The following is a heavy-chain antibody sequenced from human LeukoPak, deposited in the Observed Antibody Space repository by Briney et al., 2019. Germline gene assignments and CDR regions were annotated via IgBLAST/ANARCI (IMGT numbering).Heavy chain of an antibody. V-gene: IGHV1-2*02. CDR3: ARASYYYDSSGYPGYYFDY. D-gene: IGHD3-22*01. J-gene: IGHJ4*02. CDR2: INPNCGGT. CDR1: GYTFTDYY. Sequence: ASVKVSCKASGYTFTDYYMHWVRQAPGQGLEWMGWINPNCGGTNYAQKFQGRVTMTRDTSISTAYMELSRLRSDDTAVYYCARASYYYDSSGYPGYYFDYWGQGTLVTVSS.